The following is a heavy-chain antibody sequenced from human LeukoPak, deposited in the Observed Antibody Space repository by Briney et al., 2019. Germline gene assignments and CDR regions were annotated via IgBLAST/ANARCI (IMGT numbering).Heavy chain of an antibody. D-gene: IGHD3-22*01. CDR3: ASVPNYYDSSGYS. CDR2: ITTSSSYM. CDR1: GFTFSTYN. J-gene: IGHJ4*02. V-gene: IGHV3-21*01. Sequence: GGSLRLSCAASGFTFSTYNMNWVRRTPGKGLEWVSSITTSSSYMFHADSVRGRFTISRDNAENSLYLQMNSLRAEDTAVYYCASVPNYYDSSGYSWGQGTLVTVSS.